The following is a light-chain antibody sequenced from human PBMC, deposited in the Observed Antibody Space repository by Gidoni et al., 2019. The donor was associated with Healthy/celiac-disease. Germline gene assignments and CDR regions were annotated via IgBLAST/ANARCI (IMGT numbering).Light chain of an antibody. J-gene: IGKJ2*01. CDR3: QQYKNWPRT. Sequence: EIVLTHPPATLSVSPGERATLSCRASQSVSSNLAWYQQKPVQAPKLLIYGASTRATGIPSRFSGSGSGSEFTLTISSLQSEDFAVYYCQQYKNWPRTFGQGTKLEIK. CDR2: GAS. CDR1: QSVSSN. V-gene: IGKV3-15*01.